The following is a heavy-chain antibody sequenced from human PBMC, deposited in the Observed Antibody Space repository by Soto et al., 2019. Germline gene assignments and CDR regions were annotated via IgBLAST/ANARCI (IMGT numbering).Heavy chain of an antibody. J-gene: IGHJ4*02. Sequence: PGGSLRLSCTASGFTFGDYAMSWFRQAPGKGLEWVGFIRSKAYGGTTEYAASVKGRFTISRDDSKSIAYLQMNSLKTEDTAVYYCTSSHCSGGSCYSGFDYWGQGTLVTVSS. CDR2: IRSKAYGGTT. CDR1: GFTFGDYA. CDR3: TSSHCSGGSCYSGFDY. D-gene: IGHD2-15*01. V-gene: IGHV3-49*03.